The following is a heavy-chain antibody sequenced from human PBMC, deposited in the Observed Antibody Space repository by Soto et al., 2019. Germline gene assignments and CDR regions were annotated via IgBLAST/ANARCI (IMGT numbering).Heavy chain of an antibody. CDR1: GGTFSSYA. CDR2: IIPIFGTA. J-gene: IGHJ6*02. V-gene: IGHV1-69*13. Sequence: ASVKVSCKASGGTFSSYAISWVRQAPGQGLEWMGGIIPIFGTANYAQKFQGRVTITADESTSTAYMELSSLRSEDTAVYYCARVKNSLGYCSSTSCYGDYYGMDVWGQGTTVTVSS. CDR3: ARVKNSLGYCSSTSCYGDYYGMDV. D-gene: IGHD2-2*01.